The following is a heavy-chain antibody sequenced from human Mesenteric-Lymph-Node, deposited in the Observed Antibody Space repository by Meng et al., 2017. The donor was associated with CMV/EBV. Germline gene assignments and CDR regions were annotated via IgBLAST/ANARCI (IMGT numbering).Heavy chain of an antibody. Sequence: ASVKVSCKASGYTFTGYYMHWVRQATGQGLEWMGWINPNSGGTNYAQKFQGRVTMTRDTSISTAYLELGSLKSDDTAVYYCATLINSAGYYFDYWGQGTLVTVSS. CDR2: INPNSGGT. CDR3: ATLINSAGYYFDY. CDR1: GYTFTGYY. V-gene: IGHV1-2*02. D-gene: IGHD5-24*01. J-gene: IGHJ4*02.